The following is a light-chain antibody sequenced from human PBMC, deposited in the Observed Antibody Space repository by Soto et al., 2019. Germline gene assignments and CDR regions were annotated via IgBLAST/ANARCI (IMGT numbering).Light chain of an antibody. Sequence: DIQMPPSPSSLSSSVGDRVTISCRARQTISTYLHWYQHKPGRAPRLLISDVSTFQSGVPGRFRGSGSETEFTLSITYLQPEDFATYYCQQGYSIHALTFGGGTKVELK. V-gene: IGKV1-39*01. CDR2: DVS. CDR1: QTISTY. CDR3: QQGYSIHALT. J-gene: IGKJ4*01.